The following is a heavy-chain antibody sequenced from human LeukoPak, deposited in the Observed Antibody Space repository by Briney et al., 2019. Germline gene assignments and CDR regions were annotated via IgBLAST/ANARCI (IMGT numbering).Heavy chain of an antibody. CDR1: GGSFSGYH. CDR3: ARGYGSSSYNWFDP. CDR2: INHSGCT. J-gene: IGHJ5*02. D-gene: IGHD6-6*01. V-gene: IGHV4-34*01. Sequence: SETLSLTCAVYGGSFSGYHWSWIRQPPGKGLEWIGEINHSGCTNYNPSLKSRVTISVDTSKNQFSLKLRSVTAADTAVCYCARGYGSSSYNWFDPWGQGTLVTVSS.